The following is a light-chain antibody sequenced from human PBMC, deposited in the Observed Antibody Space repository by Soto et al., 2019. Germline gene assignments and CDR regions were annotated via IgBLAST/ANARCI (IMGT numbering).Light chain of an antibody. V-gene: IGKV3-15*01. Sequence: EIVMTPSPAPLSVSPGERATLSRRATQSVSSNLAWYQQKPGQAPRLLIYGASTRATGIPARFSGSGSGTEFTLTISSLQSEDFAVYYWQQYNNWPRTFGQGTKVDIK. CDR3: QQYNNWPRT. CDR2: GAS. J-gene: IGKJ1*01. CDR1: QSVSSN.